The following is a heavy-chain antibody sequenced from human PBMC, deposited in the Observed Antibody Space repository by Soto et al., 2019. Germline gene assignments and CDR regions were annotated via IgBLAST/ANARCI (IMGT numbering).Heavy chain of an antibody. CDR1: GGTFSSYA. CDR3: ATSTYYYGSGSSLGAFDI. CDR2: IIPIFGTS. J-gene: IGHJ3*02. V-gene: IGHV1-69*06. D-gene: IGHD3-10*01. Sequence: SVKVSCKASGGTFSSYAISWVRQAPGQGLEWMGGIIPIFGTSNYAQKFQGRVTITADKSTSTAYMELSSLRSEDTAVYYCATSTYYYGSGSSLGAFDIWGQGTMVTVSS.